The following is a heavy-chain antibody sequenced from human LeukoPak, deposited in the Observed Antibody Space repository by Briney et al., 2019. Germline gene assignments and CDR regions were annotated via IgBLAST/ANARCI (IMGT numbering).Heavy chain of an antibody. V-gene: IGHV4-59*12. CDR2: IYYSGST. CDR1: GGSISSYY. J-gene: IGHJ4*02. D-gene: IGHD5-18*01. Sequence: PSETLSLTCTVSGGSISSYYWSWIRQPPGKGLEWIGYIYYSGSTNYRPSLKSRVTISVDTSKNQFSLKLSSVTAADTAVYYCARDAGIQLWSGFDYWGQGTLVTVSS. CDR3: ARDAGIQLWSGFDY.